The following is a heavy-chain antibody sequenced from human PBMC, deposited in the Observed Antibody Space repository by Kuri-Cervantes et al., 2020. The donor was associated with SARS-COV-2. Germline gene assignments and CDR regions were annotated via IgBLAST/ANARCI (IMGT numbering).Heavy chain of an antibody. D-gene: IGHD2-15*01. CDR1: GFTFSSYG. Sequence: GESLKISCAASGFTFSSYGMHWVRQAPGKGLEWVAFIRYDGSNKYYADSVKGRFTISRDNSKNTLYLQMNSLRAEDTAVYYCARGLGYCSGGSCYSRSSSDYWGQGTLVTVSS. CDR3: ARGLGYCSGGSCYSRSSSDY. J-gene: IGHJ4*02. V-gene: IGHV3-30*02. CDR2: IRYDGSNK.